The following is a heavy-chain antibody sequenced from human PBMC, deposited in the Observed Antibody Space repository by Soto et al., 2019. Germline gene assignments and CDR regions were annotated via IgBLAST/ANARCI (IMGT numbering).Heavy chain of an antibody. CDR3: ARVSNVGVVTGSIGFDD. V-gene: IGHV4-59*01. D-gene: IGHD3-3*01. J-gene: IGHJ4*02. CDR1: GGSISSYY. Sequence: SETLSLTCTVSGGSISSYYWSWIRQPPGKGLEWIGYIYYSGSTNYNPSLKSRVTISVDTSKNQFSLKLSSVTAADTAVYYCARVSNVGVVTGSIGFDDWGQGTLVTVSS. CDR2: IYYSGST.